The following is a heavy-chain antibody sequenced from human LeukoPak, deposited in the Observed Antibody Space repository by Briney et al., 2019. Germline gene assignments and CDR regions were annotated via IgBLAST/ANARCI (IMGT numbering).Heavy chain of an antibody. V-gene: IGHV3-23*01. J-gene: IGHJ4*02. CDR2: ISISGENT. Sequence: GGSLRLACAASGFTFSSYAMSWVRQAPGKGLEWVSAISISGENTYYADSVKGRFTISRDTSRNTLYLQMHSLRAEDTAVYYCTRLISTSSSRFSDYWGQGTLVTVSS. D-gene: IGHD6-6*01. CDR3: TRLISTSSSRFSDY. CDR1: GFTFSSYA.